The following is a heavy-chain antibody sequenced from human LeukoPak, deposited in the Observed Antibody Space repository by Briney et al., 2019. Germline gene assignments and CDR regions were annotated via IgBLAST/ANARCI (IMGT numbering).Heavy chain of an antibody. J-gene: IGHJ6*02. Sequence: GGSLRLSCAASGFTFSSYGMHWVRQAPGKGLEWVAVISYDGSNKYYADSVKGRFTISRDNSKNTLYLQMNSLRAEDTAAYYCAKVRGRYCSSTCCHPYYYYGMDVWGQGTTVTVSS. V-gene: IGHV3-30*18. CDR1: GFTFSSYG. CDR3: AKVRGRYCSSTCCHPYYYYGMDV. CDR2: ISYDGSNK. D-gene: IGHD2-2*01.